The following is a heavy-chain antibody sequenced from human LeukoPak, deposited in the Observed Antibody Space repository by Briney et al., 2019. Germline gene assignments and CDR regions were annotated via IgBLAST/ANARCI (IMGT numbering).Heavy chain of an antibody. CDR3: ARDPTTDAFDL. D-gene: IGHD4-17*01. CDR2: IYSGGST. CDR1: GFTVSSNY. J-gene: IGHJ3*01. Sequence: PGGSLRLSCAASGFTVSSNYMSWVRQAPGKGLEWVSVIYSGGSTYYADSVKGRFTISRDNSKNTLFLQMNSLGAEDTAVYYCARDPTTDAFDLWGQGTLVTVSS. V-gene: IGHV3-66*01.